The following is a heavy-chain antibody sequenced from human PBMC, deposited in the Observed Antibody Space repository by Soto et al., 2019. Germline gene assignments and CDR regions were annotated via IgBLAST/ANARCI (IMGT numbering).Heavy chain of an antibody. V-gene: IGHV3-48*03. CDR1: GFTFSSYE. CDR3: VRDLHEPLAADALREAN. J-gene: IGHJ4*02. Sequence: EMQLVQSGGGLVQPGGSLRLSCAASGFTFSSYEMHWVRQAPGKGLEWISYISSSGTGTYYADSVRGRFTMSRDNTKNSVSLQMYSLRAEDPAIYYCVRDLHEPLAADALREANWGQGTQVTVSS. CDR2: ISSSGTGT. D-gene: IGHD4-17*01.